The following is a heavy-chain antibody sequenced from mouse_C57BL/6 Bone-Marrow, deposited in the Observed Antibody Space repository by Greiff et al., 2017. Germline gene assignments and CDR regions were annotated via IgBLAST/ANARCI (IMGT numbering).Heavy chain of an antibody. CDR3: ASLYYYGSPYYYAMDY. J-gene: IGHJ4*01. CDR2: ISSGSSTI. Sequence: EVQRVESGGGLVKPGGSLKLSCAASGFTFSDYGMHWVRQAPEKGLEWVAYISSGSSTIYYADTVKGRFTISRDNAKNTLFMQMTSLRSEDTAMYYCASLYYYGSPYYYAMDYWGQGTSGTGSS. CDR1: GFTFSDYG. D-gene: IGHD1-1*01. V-gene: IGHV5-17*01.